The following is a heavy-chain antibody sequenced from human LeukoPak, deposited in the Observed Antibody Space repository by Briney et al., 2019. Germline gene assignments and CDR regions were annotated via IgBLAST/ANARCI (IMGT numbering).Heavy chain of an antibody. V-gene: IGHV3-7*01. CDR2: IKQDGSEK. J-gene: IGHJ6*02. CDR3: ARVVYDFWSGPFQYYYGMDV. CDR1: GFTFSSYW. D-gene: IGHD3-3*01. Sequence: LAGGSLRLSCAASGFTFSSYWMSWVRQAPGKGLEWVANIKQDGSEKYYVDSVKGRFTISRDNAKNSLYLQMNSLRAEDTAVYYCARVVYDFWSGPFQYYYGMDVWGQGTTVTVSS.